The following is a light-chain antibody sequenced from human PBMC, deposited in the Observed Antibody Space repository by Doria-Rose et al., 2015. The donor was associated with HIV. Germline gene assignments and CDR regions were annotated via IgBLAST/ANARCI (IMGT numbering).Light chain of an antibody. V-gene: IGLV6-57*01. CDR2: EDN. Sequence: NFMLTQPHPVSESPGKTVTISCTRSSGSIASNYVQWYQQRPGSSPTIVIYEDNQRPSGVPDRFSGSIDSSSNSAPLTISGLETEDEADYYCQSYDNTSPWVFGGGTKLTVL. CDR3: QSYDNTSPWV. J-gene: IGLJ3*02. CDR1: SGSIASNY.